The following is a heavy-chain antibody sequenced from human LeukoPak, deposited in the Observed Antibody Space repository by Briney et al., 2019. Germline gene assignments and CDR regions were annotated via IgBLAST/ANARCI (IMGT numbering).Heavy chain of an antibody. CDR1: GFTVSSYA. D-gene: IGHD3-10*01. CDR3: AKDNAYYYADY. Sequence: GGSLRLSCAASGFTVSSYAMSWVRQAPGKGLKWVSTINDNGDGTYYADSVKGRFTISRDNSKNTLYLQMNSLRAEDTAVYYCAKDNAYYYADYWGQGTLVTVSS. J-gene: IGHJ4*02. CDR2: INDNGDGT. V-gene: IGHV3-23*01.